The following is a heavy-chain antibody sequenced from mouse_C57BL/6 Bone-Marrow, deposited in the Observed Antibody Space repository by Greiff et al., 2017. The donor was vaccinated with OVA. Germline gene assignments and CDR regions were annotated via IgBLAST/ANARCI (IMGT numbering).Heavy chain of an antibody. J-gene: IGHJ1*03. V-gene: IGHV1-85*01. D-gene: IGHD1-1*01. Sequence: VQRVESGPELVKPGASVKLSCKASGYTFTSYDINWVKQRPGQGLEWIGWIYPRDGSTKYNEKFKGKATLTVDTSSSTAYMELHSLTSEDSAVYFCARGVVYYGSSYWYFDVWGTGTTVTVSS. CDR2: IYPRDGST. CDR1: GYTFTSYD. CDR3: ARGVVYYGSSYWYFDV.